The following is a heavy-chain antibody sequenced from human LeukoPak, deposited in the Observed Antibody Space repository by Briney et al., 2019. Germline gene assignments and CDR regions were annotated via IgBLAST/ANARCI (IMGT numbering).Heavy chain of an antibody. V-gene: IGHV3-23*01. CDR1: GFTVSSYP. D-gene: IGHD1-26*01. CDR2: FSGSCGST. CDR3: ASSRRGSYHSSFDY. Sequence: GGSLRLSCAASGFTVSSYPMSWLRQAPGKGLDRVSAFSGSCGSTYYANSVKGRFTISRDNSKTTLYLQINSLRAEDTAVYYCASSRRGSYHSSFDYWGQGPLVTVSS. J-gene: IGHJ4*02.